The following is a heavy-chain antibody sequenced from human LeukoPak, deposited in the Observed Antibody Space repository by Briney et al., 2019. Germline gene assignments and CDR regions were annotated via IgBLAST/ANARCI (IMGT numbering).Heavy chain of an antibody. D-gene: IGHD6-13*01. CDR1: GYTFTGYY. CDR2: INPNSGGT. Sequence: ASVKVSCKASGYTFTGYYMHWVRQAPGQGLEWMGWINPNSGGTNYAQKFQGRVTMTRDTSISTAYMELSRLRSDDTAVYYCARDGGRIAAAPPDYWGQGTLVTVSS. J-gene: IGHJ4*02. CDR3: ARDGGRIAAAPPDY. V-gene: IGHV1-2*02.